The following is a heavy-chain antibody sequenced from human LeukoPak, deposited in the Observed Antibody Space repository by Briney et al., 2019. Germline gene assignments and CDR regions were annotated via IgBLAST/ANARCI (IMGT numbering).Heavy chain of an antibody. Sequence: GGSLRLSCAASGFTFSSYSMNWVRQAPGKGLEWVSSITSSSSYIYYADSVKGRFTISRDNAKNSLYLQMNSLKTEDTAVYYCTTDKTITIFGVAARLGGMDVWGQGTTVTVSS. J-gene: IGHJ6*02. CDR1: GFTFSSYS. V-gene: IGHV3-21*03. CDR3: TTDKTITIFGVAARLGGMDV. D-gene: IGHD3-3*01. CDR2: ITSSSSYI.